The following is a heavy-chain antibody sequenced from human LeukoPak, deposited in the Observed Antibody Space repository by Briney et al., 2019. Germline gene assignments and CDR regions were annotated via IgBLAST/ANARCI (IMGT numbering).Heavy chain of an antibody. Sequence: SGSLSLTCTVSDESAYSGGFYSGWIRPPPGEWLGWIGSFNHGGTTYYNPSLKSRVTISGDTYKKQFSLKLSSVTAADTAVYYCATDRDLRWFYFWGQGTLVTVSS. V-gene: IGHV4-39*07. D-gene: IGHD2-21*01. CDR1: DESAYSGGFY. CDR3: ATDRDLRWFYF. J-gene: IGHJ4*02. CDR2: FNHGGTT.